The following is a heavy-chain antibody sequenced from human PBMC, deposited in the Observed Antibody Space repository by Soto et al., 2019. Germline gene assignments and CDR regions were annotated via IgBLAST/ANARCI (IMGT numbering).Heavy chain of an antibody. V-gene: IGHV3-33*01. CDR1: GFTFSSYG. CDR3: ARMSYDLYYFDY. Sequence: QVQLVESGGGVVQPGRSLRLSCAASGFTFSSYGMHWVRQAPGKGLEWVAVIWYDGRNKYYADSVEGRFTISRDNSKNTLYLQMNSLRAEDTAVYYCARMSYDLYYFDYWGQGTLVTVSS. D-gene: IGHD5-12*01. J-gene: IGHJ4*02. CDR2: IWYDGRNK.